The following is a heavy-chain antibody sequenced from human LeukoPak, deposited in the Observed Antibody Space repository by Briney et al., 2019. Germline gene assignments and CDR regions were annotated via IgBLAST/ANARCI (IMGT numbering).Heavy chain of an antibody. V-gene: IGHV4-34*01. CDR3: ARAAWRTDTAMVTPVYYFDY. D-gene: IGHD5-18*01. J-gene: IGHJ4*02. Sequence: TPSETLSLTCAVYGGSFSGYYWSWIRQPPGKGLEWIGEINHSGSTNYNPSLKSRVTISVDTSKNQFSLKLSSVTAADTAVYYCARAAWRTDTAMVTPVYYFDYWGQGTLVTVSS. CDR1: GGSFSGYY. CDR2: INHSGST.